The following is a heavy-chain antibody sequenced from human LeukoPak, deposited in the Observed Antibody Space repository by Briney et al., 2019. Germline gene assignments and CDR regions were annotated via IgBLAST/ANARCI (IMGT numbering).Heavy chain of an antibody. CDR2: IIPIFGTA. J-gene: IGHJ5*02. CDR1: GYTFTGYY. Sequence: ASVKVSCKASGYTFTGYYMHWVRQAPGQGLEWMGGIIPIFGTANYAQKFQGRVTITADESTSTAYMELSSLRSEDTAVYYCARVDSGSYLWGQGTLVTVSS. CDR3: ARVDSGSYL. D-gene: IGHD1-26*01. V-gene: IGHV1-69*13.